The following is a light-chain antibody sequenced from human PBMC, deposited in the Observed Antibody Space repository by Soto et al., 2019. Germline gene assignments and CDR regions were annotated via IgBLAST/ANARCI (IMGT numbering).Light chain of an antibody. CDR3: QQSNTYSWT. CDR2: KAS. V-gene: IGKV1-5*03. CDR1: QSISSW. J-gene: IGKJ1*01. Sequence: DIQMTQSPSTLSASVGDRVTITCRASQSISSWLAWYQQKPGKAPKLLIYKASSLESGVPSRFSGSGSGTAFTITISSLQPADFATYYGQQSNTYSWTFGQGTNVEIK.